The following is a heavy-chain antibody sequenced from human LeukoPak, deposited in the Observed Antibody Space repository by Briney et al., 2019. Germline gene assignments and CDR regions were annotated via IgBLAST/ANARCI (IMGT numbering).Heavy chain of an antibody. Sequence: ASVKVSCKASGYTFTSYYMHWVRQAPGQGLEWMGIINPSGGSTSYAQKFQGRVTMTRDTSTSTVYMELSSLRSEDTAVYYCARDRGKPRYSGSYSHYYGMDVWGQGTTVTVSS. D-gene: IGHD1-26*01. V-gene: IGHV1-46*01. CDR2: INPSGGST. CDR1: GYTFTSYY. J-gene: IGHJ6*02. CDR3: ARDRGKPRYSGSYSHYYGMDV.